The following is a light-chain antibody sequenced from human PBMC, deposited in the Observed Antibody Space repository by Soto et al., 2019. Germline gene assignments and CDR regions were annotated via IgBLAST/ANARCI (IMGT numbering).Light chain of an antibody. CDR2: DVS. J-gene: IGLJ1*01. Sequence: QSVLTQPASVSGSPGQSITISCTGTSSDVGGYNYVSWYQQHPGKAPKLMIYDVSNRPSGVSNRFSGSKSGNTASLTISGLQPEDEADYYCSSYTSSSTRDVFGTGTKLTVL. CDR3: SSYTSSSTRDV. CDR1: SSDVGGYNY. V-gene: IGLV2-14*01.